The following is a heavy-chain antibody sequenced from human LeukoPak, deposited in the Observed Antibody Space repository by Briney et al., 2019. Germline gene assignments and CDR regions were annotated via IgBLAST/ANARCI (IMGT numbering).Heavy chain of an antibody. Sequence: GGSLRLSCAAFGFTFSDYYMSWIRQAPGKGLEWVSYISSSGSTIYYADSVKGRFTISRDNAKNSLYLQMNSLRAEDTAVYYCARRSYYYYYMDVWGKGTTVTVSS. J-gene: IGHJ6*03. CDR3: ARRSYYYYYMDV. CDR2: ISSSGSTI. V-gene: IGHV3-11*04. CDR1: GFTFSDYY.